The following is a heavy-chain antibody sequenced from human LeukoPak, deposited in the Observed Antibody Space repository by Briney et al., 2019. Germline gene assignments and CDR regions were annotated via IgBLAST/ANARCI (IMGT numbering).Heavy chain of an antibody. J-gene: IGHJ4*02. CDR3: ASLLRY. CDR1: GFTFNNYW. V-gene: IGHV3-7*01. CDR2: IKQDGSEK. Sequence: GGSLRLSCAASGFTFNNYWMSWVRQAPGKGLEWVANIKQDGSEKHYVDSVKGRFTISRDNAKNSLYLQMNSLRAEDTAVYYCASLLRYWGQGTLVTVSS.